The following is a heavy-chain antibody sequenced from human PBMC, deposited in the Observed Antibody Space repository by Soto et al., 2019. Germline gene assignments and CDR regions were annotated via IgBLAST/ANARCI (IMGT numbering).Heavy chain of an antibody. D-gene: IGHD2-15*01. V-gene: IGHV4-39*01. Sequence: PSETLSLTCTVSGGSISSSSYYWGWIRQPPGKGLEWIGSIYYSGSTYYNPSLKSRVTISVDTSKNQFSLKLSSVTAADTAVYYCARRCSGGSCYFSDAFDIWGQGTMVTVSS. CDR3: ARRCSGGSCYFSDAFDI. CDR2: IYYSGST. CDR1: GGSISSSSYY. J-gene: IGHJ3*02.